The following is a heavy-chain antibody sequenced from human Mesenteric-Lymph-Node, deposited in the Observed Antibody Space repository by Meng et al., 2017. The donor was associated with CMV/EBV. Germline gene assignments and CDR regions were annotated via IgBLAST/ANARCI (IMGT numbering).Heavy chain of an antibody. CDR2: ISHDVTNE. V-gene: IGHV3-30*03. Sequence: GESLKISCAASGFTFSSYSMNWVRQAPGKGLEWVALISHDVTNEFYADSVKGRFTISRDNSRNIVYLQMNSLRPEDTAVYYCARDKRRYFDYWGQGTLVTVSS. J-gene: IGHJ4*02. CDR1: GFTFSSYS. CDR3: ARDKRRYFDY.